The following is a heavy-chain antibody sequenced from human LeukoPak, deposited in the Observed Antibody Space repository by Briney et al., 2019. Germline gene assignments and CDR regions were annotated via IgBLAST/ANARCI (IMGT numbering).Heavy chain of an antibody. CDR2: INPNSGGT. D-gene: IGHD5-18*01. J-gene: IGHJ4*02. CDR3: ARGEGGYGQIDY. CDR1: GYTFTSYY. Sequence: ASVKVSCKASGYTFTSYYMHWVRQAPGQGLEWMGWINPNSGGTNYAQKFQGRVTITRNTSISTAYMELSSLRSEDTAVYYCARGEGGYGQIDYWGKGTLVTVSS. V-gene: IGHV1-2*02.